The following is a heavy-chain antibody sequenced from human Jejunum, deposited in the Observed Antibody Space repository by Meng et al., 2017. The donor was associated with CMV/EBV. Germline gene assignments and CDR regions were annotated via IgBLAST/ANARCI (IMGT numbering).Heavy chain of an antibody. CDR2: ISSSSTYI. D-gene: IGHD1-1*01. J-gene: IGHJ4*02. CDR1: GFSFSSYE. V-gene: IGHV3-21*01. Sequence: AASGFSFSSYEMNWVRQAPGKGLEWVSSISSSSTYIYYADSVKGRFTISRDNAKNSLHLQMNSLTAADTAVYYCARGLERQGYFDYWGQGTLVTVSS. CDR3: ARGLERQGYFDY.